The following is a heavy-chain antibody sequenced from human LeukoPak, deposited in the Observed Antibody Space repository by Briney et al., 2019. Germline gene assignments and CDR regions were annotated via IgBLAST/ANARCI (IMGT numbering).Heavy chain of an antibody. Sequence: GGSLRLSCAASGFTFTHFGMHWVRQAPGRGLEWVAFINYDGRDKYYTDSVKGRFTISRDNSKNTLYLQMNSMRTEDTAVYYCARDGPARSMTTVTSNYWGQGTLVTVSS. J-gene: IGHJ4*02. CDR3: ARDGPARSMTTVTSNY. CDR1: GFTFTHFG. V-gene: IGHV3-30*02. CDR2: INYDGRDK. D-gene: IGHD4-17*01.